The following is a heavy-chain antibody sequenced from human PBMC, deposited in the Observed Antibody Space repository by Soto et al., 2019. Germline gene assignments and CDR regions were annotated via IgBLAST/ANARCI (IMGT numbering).Heavy chain of an antibody. Sequence: EVQLVESGGGLVKPGGSLRLSCAASGFTFRDYSLNWVRQAPGKGLEWVSSITSKSTNIYYADSVKGRFTISRDNAKSSLYLQMDSLRADDTAVYFCARSGVAALDSWGQGTLGTVSS. D-gene: IGHD2-8*01. J-gene: IGHJ5*01. CDR2: ITSKSTNI. V-gene: IGHV3-21*06. CDR3: ARSGVAALDS. CDR1: GFTFRDYS.